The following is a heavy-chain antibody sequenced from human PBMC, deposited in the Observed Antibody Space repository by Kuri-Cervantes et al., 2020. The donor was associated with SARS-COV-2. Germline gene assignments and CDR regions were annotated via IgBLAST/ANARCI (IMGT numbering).Heavy chain of an antibody. CDR1: GFTFSSYA. CDR3: ARGVDYYDSSGYFFRSAVDY. V-gene: IGHV3-33*07. Sequence: GESLKISCSASGFTFSSYAMYWVRQAPGKGLEWVAVIWYDGSNKYYADSVKGRFTISRDNAKNSLYLQMNSLRAEDTAVYYCARGVDYYDSSGYFFRSAVDYWGQGTLVTVSS. CDR2: IWYDGSNK. J-gene: IGHJ4*02. D-gene: IGHD3-22*01.